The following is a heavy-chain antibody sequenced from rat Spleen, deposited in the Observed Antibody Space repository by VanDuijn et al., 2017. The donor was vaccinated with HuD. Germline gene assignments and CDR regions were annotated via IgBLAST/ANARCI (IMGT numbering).Heavy chain of an antibody. D-gene: IGHD1-9*01. V-gene: IGHV2-45*01. Sequence: QVQLMESGPGLVQPSETLSLTCTVSGFSLTSYNVHWVRQPPGKGLEWMGVMWSGGSTDYNSALKSRLSISRDTSKNQVFLKMNSLQSEDTTTYYCAREYYGYTYGWYFDFWGPGTMVTVSS. CDR1: GFSLTSYN. CDR2: MWSGGST. J-gene: IGHJ1*01. CDR3: AREYYGYTYGWYFDF.